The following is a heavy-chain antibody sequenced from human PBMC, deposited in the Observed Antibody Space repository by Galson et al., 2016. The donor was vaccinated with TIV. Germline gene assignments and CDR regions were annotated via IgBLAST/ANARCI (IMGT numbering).Heavy chain of an antibody. V-gene: IGHV3-33*01. CDR2: IWYDGSRK. Sequence: SLRLSCAASGFIFNNYAIHWVRQPPGKELEWVALIWYDGSRKTYVDSVKGRFTISRDDSKNTAFLQMNNLRVEDTAVYYCARGPYLSGSYQNWYFDLWGRGTLVIGSS. CDR1: GFIFNNYA. D-gene: IGHD1-26*01. CDR3: ARGPYLSGSYQNWYFDL. J-gene: IGHJ2*01.